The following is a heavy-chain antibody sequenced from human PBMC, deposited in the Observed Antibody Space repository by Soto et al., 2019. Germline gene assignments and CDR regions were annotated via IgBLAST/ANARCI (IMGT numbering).Heavy chain of an antibody. D-gene: IGHD3-3*01. CDR3: ARGDRISRFGVRNWLDP. Sequence: QVQLLQSGTEVKKPGASVKVSCKASGYTFTAYYIHWVRQAPGQGLEWMGWIIPDSGATKYTQKFQGMVTMTSEASINTAFLEVSRLRFDDTAVYFCARGDRISRFGVRNWLDPWGQGTLVTVSS. CDR1: GYTFTAYY. V-gene: IGHV1-2*02. CDR2: IIPDSGAT. J-gene: IGHJ5*02.